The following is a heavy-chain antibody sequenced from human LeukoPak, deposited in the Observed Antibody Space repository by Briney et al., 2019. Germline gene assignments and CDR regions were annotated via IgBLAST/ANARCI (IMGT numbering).Heavy chain of an antibody. D-gene: IGHD2-21*02. CDR2: INHSGST. Sequence: PSETLSLTCAVSGGSISSGGYSWSWIRQPPGKGLEWIGEINHSGSTNYNPSLKSRVTISVDTSKNQFSLKLSSVTAADTAVYYCARGDTHIVVVTARDFDYWGQGTLVTVSS. CDR3: ARGDTHIVVVTARDFDY. CDR1: GGSISSGGYS. J-gene: IGHJ4*02. V-gene: IGHV4-34*01.